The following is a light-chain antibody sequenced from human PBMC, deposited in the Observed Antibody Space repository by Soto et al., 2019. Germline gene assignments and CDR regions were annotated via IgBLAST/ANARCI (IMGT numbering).Light chain of an antibody. J-gene: IGKJ1*01. CDR3: QQSYSTTRS. CDR1: QSISAY. V-gene: IGKV1-39*01. CDR2: TAS. Sequence: GDRVSITCRASQSISAYLNWYRQKPGKPPELLIYTASSLQSGVPSRFSGSGSGTDFTLTISSLQPKDFATYYCQQSYSTTRSFGQGTKVEV.